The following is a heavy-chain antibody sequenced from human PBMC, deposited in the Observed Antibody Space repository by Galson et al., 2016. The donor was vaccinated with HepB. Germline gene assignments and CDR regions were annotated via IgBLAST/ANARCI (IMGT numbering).Heavy chain of an antibody. CDR3: ARQTTFGVVTYFDL. V-gene: IGHV4-59*01. J-gene: IGHJ4*02. D-gene: IGHD3-3*01. CDR1: GGSIRNYF. Sequence: SETLSLTCTISGGSIRNYFWSWTRQPPGKGLEWIGYIAYNGRTNYNPSLKSRVIISMDTSKNYFSLRLSSVAAADTAVYYCARQTTFGVVTYFDLWGQGTLVTVSS. CDR2: IAYNGRT.